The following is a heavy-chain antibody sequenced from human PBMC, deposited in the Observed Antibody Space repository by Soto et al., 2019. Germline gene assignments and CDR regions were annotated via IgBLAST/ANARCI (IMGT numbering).Heavy chain of an antibody. V-gene: IGHV4-39*01. D-gene: IGHD3-22*01. J-gene: IGHJ4*02. Sequence: PSETLSLTCTVSGDSIRSTNYYWAWLRQTPGKGLEWIGSVYHSGSTYYNPSLWGRITISVDTSKNQFSLKLSSVTAADTAVYYCARLYYDSSDYYYFDYWGQGALVTVSS. CDR3: ARLYYDSSDYYYFDY. CDR1: GDSIRSTNYY. CDR2: VYHSGST.